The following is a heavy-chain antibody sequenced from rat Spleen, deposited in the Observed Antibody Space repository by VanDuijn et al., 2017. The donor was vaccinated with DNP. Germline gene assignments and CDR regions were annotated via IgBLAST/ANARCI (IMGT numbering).Heavy chain of an antibody. CDR1: GFTFSSYW. CDR3: ARFNGYYYALDA. V-gene: IGHV5-22*01. CDR2: IRYDGGTT. Sequence: EVQLVESGGDLVQPGRSMKLSCVASGFTFSSYWMFWVRQAPGKGLEWVAYIRYDGGTTNYRDSVKGRFTISRDNAKRTLYLEMNSLRSEDVATYFCARFNGYYYALDAWGQGTSVTVSS. J-gene: IGHJ4*01. D-gene: IGHD1-3*01.